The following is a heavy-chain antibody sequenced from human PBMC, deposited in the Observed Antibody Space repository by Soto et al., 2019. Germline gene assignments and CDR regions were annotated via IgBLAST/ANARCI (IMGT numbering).Heavy chain of an antibody. CDR3: AREGSAVGYYGLVV. D-gene: IGHD1-26*01. CDR1: GFTFPNYV. J-gene: IGHJ6*01. CDR2: ISFAGTNK. V-gene: IGHV3-30-3*01. Sequence: QVQLVESGGGVVQPGRSLRLSCAASGFTFPNYVMHWVRQAPGKGLEWVAVISFAGTNKYYPDSVKGLFTISRDNSKNTLALEMHSLTTEDTASYYCAREGSAVGYYGLVVLRQGTPVTVSP.